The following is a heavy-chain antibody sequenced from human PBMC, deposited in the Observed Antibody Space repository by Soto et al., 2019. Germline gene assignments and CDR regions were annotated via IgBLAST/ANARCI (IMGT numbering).Heavy chain of an antibody. J-gene: IGHJ6*02. CDR1: GGSFSGYY. V-gene: IGHV4-34*01. CDR3: ARGRVVGDTFYYSYAMDV. Sequence: SETLSLTCSVYGGSFSGYYWSWIRQPPGKGLEWIGEINHSGSTNYNPSLKSRVTISADTSKNQLSLKLSSVTAADTAVYYCARGRVVGDTFYYSYAMDVWGQGTTVTVSS. D-gene: IGHD2-2*01. CDR2: INHSGST.